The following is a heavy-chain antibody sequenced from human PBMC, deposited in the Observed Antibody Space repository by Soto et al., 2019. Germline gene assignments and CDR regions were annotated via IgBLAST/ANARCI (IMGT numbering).Heavy chain of an antibody. CDR1: GGSISSYY. D-gene: IGHD6-6*01. CDR3: ASLDSSSSADY. J-gene: IGHJ4*02. Sequence: SETLSLTCTVSGGSISSYYWRWIRQPPGKGLEWIGYIYYSGSTNYNPSLKSRVTISVDTSKNQFSLKLSSVTAADTAVYYCASLDSSSSADYWGQGTLVTVSS. V-gene: IGHV4-59*01. CDR2: IYYSGST.